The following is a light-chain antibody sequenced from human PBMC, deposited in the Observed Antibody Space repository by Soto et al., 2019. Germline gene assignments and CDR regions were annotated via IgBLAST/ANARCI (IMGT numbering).Light chain of an antibody. CDR2: GAS. Sequence: VVLTQSPATLSLSPGERATLSCRANQPVSANYLAGYQQKPGQAPRLLIYGASSRATGIPDRFSGSGSGTDFTLTISRLEPEDFAVFYCHQYGSSPFTFGPGTKVDIK. J-gene: IGKJ3*01. V-gene: IGKV3-20*01. CDR1: QPVSANY. CDR3: HQYGSSPFT.